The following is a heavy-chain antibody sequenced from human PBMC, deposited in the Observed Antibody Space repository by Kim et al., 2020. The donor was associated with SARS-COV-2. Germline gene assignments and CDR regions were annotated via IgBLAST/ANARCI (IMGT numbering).Heavy chain of an antibody. V-gene: IGHV4-34*01. Sequence: SETLSLTCAVYGGSFSGYYWSWIRQPPGKGLEWIGEINHSGSTNYNPSLKSRVTISVDTSKNQFSLKLSSVTAADTAVYYCARGRGFGVVIPLRNFDYWGQGTLVTVSS. CDR3: ARGRGFGVVIPLRNFDY. CDR2: INHSGST. J-gene: IGHJ4*02. D-gene: IGHD3-3*01. CDR1: GGSFSGYY.